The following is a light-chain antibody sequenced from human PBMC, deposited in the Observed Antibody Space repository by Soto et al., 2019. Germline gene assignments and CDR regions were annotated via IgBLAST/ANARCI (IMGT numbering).Light chain of an antibody. CDR3: QQRSNWPIT. CDR1: QSVGSF. J-gene: IGKJ5*01. Sequence: EILLTQSPATLSLSPGERATLSCRASQSVGSFLAWYQQTPGQAPRLLIYDASNKATGIPARFSGSGSGTDFTLVISSLEPEDFAVYYCQQRSNWPITFGQGTRLEIK. CDR2: DAS. V-gene: IGKV3-11*01.